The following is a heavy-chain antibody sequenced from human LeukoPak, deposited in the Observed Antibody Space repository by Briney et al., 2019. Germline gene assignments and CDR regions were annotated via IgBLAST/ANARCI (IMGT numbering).Heavy chain of an antibody. D-gene: IGHD3-10*01. CDR1: GGSISSSSYY. CDR3: ARMVLWFGELGNWFDP. J-gene: IGHJ5*02. V-gene: IGHV4-39*07. Sequence: SETLSLTCTVSGGSISSSSYYWGWIRQPPGKGLEWIGSIHYSGSTNYNPSLKSRVTISVDTSKNQFSLKLSSVTAADTAVYYCARMVLWFGELGNWFDPWGQGTLVTVSS. CDR2: IHYSGST.